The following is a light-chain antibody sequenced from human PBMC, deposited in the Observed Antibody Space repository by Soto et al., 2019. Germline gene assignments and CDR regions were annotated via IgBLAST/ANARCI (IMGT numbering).Light chain of an antibody. V-gene: IGKV3-15*01. CDR2: GAS. J-gene: IGKJ2*02. Sequence: ELVMTQSPTTLSVSPGYIATLSCRARQSVSSNLAWYQQKPGQAPRLLIYGASTRATGIPARFSGSGSGTEFTLTISSLQSEDFAVYYCQQYNNWPPWTFGQGTKLEIK. CDR3: QQYNNWPPWT. CDR1: QSVSSN.